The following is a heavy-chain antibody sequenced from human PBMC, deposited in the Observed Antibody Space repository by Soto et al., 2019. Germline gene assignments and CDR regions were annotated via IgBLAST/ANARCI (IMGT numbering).Heavy chain of an antibody. V-gene: IGHV4-39*07. CDR3: VKDNWGIEN. CDR2: IYYNGAT. J-gene: IGHJ4*02. Sequence: SETLSLTCSVFGGSISSTNYYWGWVRQSPGKGLEWIGTIYYNGATRYNPSLQSRVAISVDTSKNQFSLKLRSVTAEDTAVYYCVKDNWGIENWGQGTLVTVSS. CDR1: GGSISSTNYY. D-gene: IGHD7-27*01.